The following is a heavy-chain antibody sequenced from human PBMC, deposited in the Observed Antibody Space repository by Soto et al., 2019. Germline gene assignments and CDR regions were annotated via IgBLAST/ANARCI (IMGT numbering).Heavy chain of an antibody. V-gene: IGHV1-69*13. Sequence: SVKVSCKASGGTFSSYSISWVRQAPGQGLEWMGGIIPIFGTANYAQKFQGRVTITADESTSTAYMELSSLRSEDTAVYYCAIEYSSSPPYYPIGYWGQGTLVTAPQ. CDR2: IIPIFGTA. J-gene: IGHJ4*02. D-gene: IGHD6-6*01. CDR1: GGTFSSYS. CDR3: AIEYSSSPPYYPIGY.